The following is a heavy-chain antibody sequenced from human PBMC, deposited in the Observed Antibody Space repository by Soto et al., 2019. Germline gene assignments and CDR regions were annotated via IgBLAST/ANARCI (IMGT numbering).Heavy chain of an antibody. CDR3: ARDLGGGPDY. CDR2: INAGNGNT. D-gene: IGHD3-16*01. Sequence: QVQLVQSGAEVKKPGASVKVSCKASGYTFTSYALHWVRQAPGQRLEWMGWINAGNGNTKYSQKFQGRVTITKDTSATTAYMELSSLRSEDTAVYYCARDLGGGPDYWGQGTLVTVSS. V-gene: IGHV1-3*01. CDR1: GYTFTSYA. J-gene: IGHJ4*02.